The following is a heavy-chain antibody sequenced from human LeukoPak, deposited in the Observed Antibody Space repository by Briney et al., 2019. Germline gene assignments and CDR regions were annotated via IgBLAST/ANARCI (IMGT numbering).Heavy chain of an antibody. V-gene: IGHV1-8*01. CDR1: GYTFTSYD. J-gene: IGHJ5*02. Sequence: ASVKVSCKASGYTFTSYDINWVRQATGQGLEWMGWMNPNSGNTGYAQKFQGRVTMTRNTSISTAYMELSSLRSEDTAVYYCARRGRGTMVRGVLGKHWFDPWGQGTLVTVSS. D-gene: IGHD3-10*01. CDR3: ARRGRGTMVRGVLGKHWFDP. CDR2: MNPNSGNT.